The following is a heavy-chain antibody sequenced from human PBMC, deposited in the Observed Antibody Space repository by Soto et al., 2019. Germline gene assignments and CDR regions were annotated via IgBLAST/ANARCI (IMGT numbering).Heavy chain of an antibody. CDR2: INHSGST. CDR3: ARGEDYGVPNLGY. CDR1: GGSFSGYY. Sequence: PSETLSLTCAVYGGSFSGYYWSWIRQPPGKGLEWIGEINHSGSTNYNPSLKSRVTISVDTSKNQFSLKLSSVTAADTAVYYCARGEDYGVPNLGYWGQGTLVTVSS. J-gene: IGHJ4*02. V-gene: IGHV4-34*01. D-gene: IGHD4-17*01.